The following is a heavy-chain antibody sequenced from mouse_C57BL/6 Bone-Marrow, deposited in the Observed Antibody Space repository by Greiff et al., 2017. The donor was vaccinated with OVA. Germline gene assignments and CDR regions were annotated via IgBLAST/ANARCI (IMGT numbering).Heavy chain of an antibody. CDR1: GYTFTTYP. J-gene: IGHJ3*01. Sequence: QVQLQQSGAELVKPGASVKMSCKASGYTFTTYPIEWMQQNHGKSLEWIGNFHPYNDDTKYTEKFKGKATLTVEKSSSTVYLELSRLTADDAAVDYCARDDGYYRGFAYWGQGTLVTVSA. CDR3: ARDDGYYRGFAY. D-gene: IGHD2-3*01. V-gene: IGHV1-47*01. CDR2: FHPYNDDT.